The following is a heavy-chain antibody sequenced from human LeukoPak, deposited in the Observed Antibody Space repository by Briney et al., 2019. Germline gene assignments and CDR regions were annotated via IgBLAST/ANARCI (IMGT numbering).Heavy chain of an antibody. CDR2: INHSGST. V-gene: IGHV4-34*01. CDR3: ARGSRWELPLDY. D-gene: IGHD1-26*01. Sequence: SETLSLTCAVYGGSFSGYYWSWIRQSPGKGLEWIGEINHSGSTNYNPSLKSRVTISLDTSKNQFSLKLSSVTAADTAVYYCARGSRWELPLDYWGQGPWSPSPQ. J-gene: IGHJ4*02. CDR1: GGSFSGYY.